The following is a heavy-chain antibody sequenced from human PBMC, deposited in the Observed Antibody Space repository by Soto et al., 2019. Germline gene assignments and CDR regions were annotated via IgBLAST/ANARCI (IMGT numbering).Heavy chain of an antibody. J-gene: IGHJ5*02. V-gene: IGHV1-18*01. CDR1: GYTFTSYG. CDR2: ISAYNGNT. CDR3: ARDVQSFWSGYSNWFDP. D-gene: IGHD3-3*01. Sequence: ASVKVSCKASGYTFTSYGISWVRQAPGQGLEWMGWISAYNGNTNYAQKLQGRVTMTTDTSTSTAYMELRSLRSDDTAVYYCARDVQSFWSGYSNWFDPWGQGTLVTVSS.